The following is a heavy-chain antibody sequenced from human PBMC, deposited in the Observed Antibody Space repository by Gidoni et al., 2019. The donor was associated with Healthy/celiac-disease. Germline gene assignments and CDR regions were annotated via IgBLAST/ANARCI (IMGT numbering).Heavy chain of an antibody. V-gene: IGHV2-5*02. Sequence: QITLKESGPTLVKPTQTLTLTCTFSGFSLSTSGVGVGWIRQPPGKALEWLALIYWDDDKRYSPSLKSRLTITKDTSKNQVVLTMTNMDPVDTATYYCALRYYDFWSGYGHFDYWGQGTLVTVSS. CDR1: GFSLSTSGVG. J-gene: IGHJ4*02. CDR3: ALRYYDFWSGYGHFDY. CDR2: IYWDDDK. D-gene: IGHD3-3*01.